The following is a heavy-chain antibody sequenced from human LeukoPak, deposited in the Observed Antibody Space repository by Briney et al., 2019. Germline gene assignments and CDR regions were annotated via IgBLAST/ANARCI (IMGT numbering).Heavy chain of an antibody. D-gene: IGHD3-10*01. CDR1: GFTFSSYG. J-gene: IGHJ4*02. CDR3: AKVSLLWFGELPDY. V-gene: IGHV3-30*02. CDR2: IRYDGSNK. Sequence: GGSLRLSCAASGFTFSSYGMHWVRQAPGKGLEWVAFIRYDGSNKYYADSVKGRFTISRDNSKNTLYLQMNSLRAEDTAVYYCAKVSLLWFGELPDYWGQGTLVTVSS.